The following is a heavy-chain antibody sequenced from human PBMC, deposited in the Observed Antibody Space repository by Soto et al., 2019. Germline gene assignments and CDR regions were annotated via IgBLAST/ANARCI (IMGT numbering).Heavy chain of an antibody. J-gene: IGHJ6*02. CDR2: IYHSGST. CDR3: ARVDIVGATRSYYSSYGMDV. CDR1: DYSISSGYY. D-gene: IGHD1-26*01. V-gene: IGHV4-38-2*01. Sequence: SETLSLTCAVSDYSISSGYYWGGIRQPPGKGLEWIGSIYHSGSTYYNPSLKSRVTISVDTSKNQFSLKLSSVTAADTAVYYCARVDIVGATRSYYSSYGMDVWGQGXTVTVSS.